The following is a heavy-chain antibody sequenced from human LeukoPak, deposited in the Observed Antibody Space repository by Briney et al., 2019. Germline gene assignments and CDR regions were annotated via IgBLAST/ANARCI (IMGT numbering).Heavy chain of an antibody. CDR1: GFSFGSYA. CDR3: AKVPYSRGWYYYYYGMDV. J-gene: IGHJ6*02. D-gene: IGHD6-19*01. V-gene: IGHV3-23*01. CDR2: ISGSGSHA. Sequence: GGSLRLSCAASGFSFGSYAMGWTRQAPGQGLEWVSAISGSGSHANYAESVKGRFTISRDNSKNTLYLQMNSLRAEDTAVYYCAKVPYSRGWYYYYYGMDVWGQGTKVNGSS.